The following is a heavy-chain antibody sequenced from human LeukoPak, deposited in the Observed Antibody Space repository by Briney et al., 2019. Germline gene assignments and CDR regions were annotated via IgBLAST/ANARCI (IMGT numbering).Heavy chain of an antibody. CDR2: INAGNGNT. CDR1: GYAFTSYA. CDR3: ARDFIRRLPIVVVTKPRGENWFDP. V-gene: IGHV1-3*01. Sequence: ASVKVSCKASGYAFTSYAMHWVRQAPGQRLEWMGWINAGNGNTKYSQKFQGRVTITRDTSASTAYMELSSLRSEDTAVYYCARDFIRRLPIVVVTKPRGENWFDPWGEGTLLTLSS. D-gene: IGHD3-22*01. J-gene: IGHJ5*02.